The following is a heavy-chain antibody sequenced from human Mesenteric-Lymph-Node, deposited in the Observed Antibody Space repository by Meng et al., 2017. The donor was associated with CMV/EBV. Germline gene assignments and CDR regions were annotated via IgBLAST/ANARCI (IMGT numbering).Heavy chain of an antibody. J-gene: IGHJ5*02. D-gene: IGHD6-13*01. CDR2: IKSKTDGGTT. Sequence: GESLKISCAASGLTFTNAWMSWVRQAPGKGLEWVGRIKSKTDGGTTDYAVPVKGRFAISRDDSKNTVYLQMNSLKTEDTAVYYCSSLESSSWYNLWGQGTPVTVSS. CDR1: GLTFTNAW. V-gene: IGHV3-15*01. CDR3: SSLESSSWYNL.